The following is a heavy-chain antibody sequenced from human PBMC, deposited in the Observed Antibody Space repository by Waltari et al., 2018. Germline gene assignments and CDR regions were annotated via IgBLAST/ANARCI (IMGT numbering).Heavy chain of an antibody. CDR1: GYTFTGYY. D-gene: IGHD1-26*01. CDR3: ARSIVTPGGGPDPSCDY. J-gene: IGHJ4*02. Sequence: QVQLVQSGAEVKKPGASVKVSCKASGYTFTGYYMHRVRQAPGQGLEWMGWINPNSGGTNYAQKFQGRVTMTRDTSISTAYMELSRLRSDDTAVYYCARSIVTPGGGPDPSCDYWGQGTLVTVSS. CDR2: INPNSGGT. V-gene: IGHV1-2*02.